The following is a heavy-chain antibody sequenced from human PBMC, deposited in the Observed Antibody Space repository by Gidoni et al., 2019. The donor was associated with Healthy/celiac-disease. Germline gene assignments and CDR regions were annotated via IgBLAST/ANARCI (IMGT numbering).Heavy chain of an antibody. Sequence: QVQLQQWGAGLLKPSETLSLTCAVYGGSFSGYYWSWIRQPPGKGLEWIGEINHSGSTNYNPSLKSRVTISVDTSKNQFSLKLSSVTAADTAVYYCARGTEAVTFDYWGQGTLVTVSS. J-gene: IGHJ4*02. V-gene: IGHV4-34*01. CDR1: GGSFSGYY. CDR3: ARGTEAVTFDY. CDR2: INHSGST. D-gene: IGHD3-10*01.